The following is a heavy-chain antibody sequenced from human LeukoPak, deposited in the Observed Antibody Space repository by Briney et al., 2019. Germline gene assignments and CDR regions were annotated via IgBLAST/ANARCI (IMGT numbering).Heavy chain of an antibody. V-gene: IGHV1-3*01. Sequence: GASVKVSCKASGYTFTSYAMHWVRQAPGQRLEWMGWINAGNGNTKYSQKFQGRVTITRDTSASTAYMELSSLRSEDTAVYYCARDLLTKRYCSSTSCYKGVFDPWGQGTLVTVSS. CDR1: GYTFTSYA. CDR3: ARDLLTKRYCSSTSCYKGVFDP. J-gene: IGHJ5*02. CDR2: INAGNGNT. D-gene: IGHD2-2*01.